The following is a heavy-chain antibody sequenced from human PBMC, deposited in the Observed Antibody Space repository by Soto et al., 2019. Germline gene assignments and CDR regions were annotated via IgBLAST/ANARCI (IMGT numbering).Heavy chain of an antibody. CDR2: IYYSGST. CDR1: DDSINSDKYY. D-gene: IGHD2-2*01. CDR3: ARETHWEYQLLHGGAGWFDP. Sequence: SETLSLTCSVSDDSINSDKYYWGWIRQPPGKGLEWIGYIYYSGSTYYNPSLKSRVTISVDTSKNQFSLKLSSVTAADTAVYYCARETHWEYQLLHGGAGWFDPWGQGTLVTVSS. J-gene: IGHJ5*02. V-gene: IGHV4-31*03.